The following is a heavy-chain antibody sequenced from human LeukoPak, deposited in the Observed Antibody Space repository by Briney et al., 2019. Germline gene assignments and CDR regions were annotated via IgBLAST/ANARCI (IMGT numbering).Heavy chain of an antibody. D-gene: IGHD1-26*01. CDR3: AKAVSGNYFYFDY. V-gene: IGHV3-23*01. CDR2: ISASGGST. CDR1: GFTFSSYA. Sequence: PGGSLRLSCAASGFTFSSYAMSWVRQAPGKGLEWVSAISASGGSTYYADSVKGRFTISRDNSKNTLYLQMNSLRAEDTAVYYCAKAVSGNYFYFDYWGQGTLVTVSS. J-gene: IGHJ4*02.